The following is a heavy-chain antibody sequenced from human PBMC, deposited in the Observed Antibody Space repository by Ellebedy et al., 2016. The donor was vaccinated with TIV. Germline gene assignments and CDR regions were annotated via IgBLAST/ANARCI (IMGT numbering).Heavy chain of an antibody. J-gene: IGHJ5*02. CDR2: IYYSGST. D-gene: IGHD3-10*01. CDR1: GGSISSYY. V-gene: IGHV4-59*08. CDR3: ARRRYYGSGSYFDP. Sequence: MPGGSLRLSCTVSGGSISSYYWSRIRQPPGKGLEWIVYIYYSGSTNYNPSLKSRVTISVDTSKNQFSLELSSVTAADTAVYYCARRRYYGSGSYFDPWGQGTLVTVSS.